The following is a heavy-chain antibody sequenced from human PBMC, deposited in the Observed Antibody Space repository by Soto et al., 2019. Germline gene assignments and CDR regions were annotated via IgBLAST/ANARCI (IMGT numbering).Heavy chain of an antibody. CDR2: ITPFNGNT. J-gene: IGHJ5*02. D-gene: IGHD2-15*01. V-gene: IGHV1-45*02. CDR1: GYTFTYRY. CDR3: TRSDCSGGSCYFDP. Sequence: ASVKVSCKASGYTFTYRYLHWVRQAPGQALEWMGWITPFNGNTNYAQKFQDRVTITRDRSKSTAYMELSSLRSEDTAMYYCTRSDCSGGSCYFDPWGQGTLVTVSS.